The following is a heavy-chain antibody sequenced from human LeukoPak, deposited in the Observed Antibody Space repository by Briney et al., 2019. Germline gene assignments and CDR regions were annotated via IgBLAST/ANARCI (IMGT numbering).Heavy chain of an antibody. CDR2: IYYSGST. V-gene: IGHV4-38-2*02. CDR3: ARLLRVGYCSTTTCNWFDP. CDR1: GYSISSGYY. Sequence: SETLSLTCSVSGYSISSGYYWGWIRQPPGKGLEWIGSIYYSGSTYYSPSLKSRVTISVDTSKNQFSLKLSSVTAADTAVYYCARLLRVGYCSTTTCNWFDPWGQGTLVTVSS. D-gene: IGHD2-2*03. J-gene: IGHJ5*02.